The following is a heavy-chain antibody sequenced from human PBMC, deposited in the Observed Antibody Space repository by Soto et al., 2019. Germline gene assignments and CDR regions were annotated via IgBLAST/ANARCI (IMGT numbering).Heavy chain of an antibody. CDR2: ISAYNGNP. CDR1: GYTFTSYG. V-gene: IGHV1-18*01. J-gene: IGHJ4*02. CDR3: ARDLPPVDY. Sequence: QVQLVQSGAEVKKPGVSVKVSCKASGYTFTSYGSSWERQAPGQGLEWMGWISAYNGNPNYPQNLQGRVTMTTDTSASTDYMALRSLRSDDTAVYYCARDLPPVDYWGQGTLVTVSS.